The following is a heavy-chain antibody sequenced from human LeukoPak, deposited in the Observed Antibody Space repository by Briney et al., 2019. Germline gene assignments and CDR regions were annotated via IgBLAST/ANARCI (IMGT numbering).Heavy chain of an antibody. J-gene: IGHJ4*02. CDR2: IIPIFGTA. CDR1: GGTFSSYA. Sequence: SVKVSCKASGGTFSSYAISWVRQAPGQGLEWMGGIIPIFGTANYAQKFQGRVTITADKSTSTAYVELSSLRSEDTAVYYCARDRDSSGILDYWGQGTLVTVSS. V-gene: IGHV1-69*06. CDR3: ARDRDSSGILDY. D-gene: IGHD6-19*01.